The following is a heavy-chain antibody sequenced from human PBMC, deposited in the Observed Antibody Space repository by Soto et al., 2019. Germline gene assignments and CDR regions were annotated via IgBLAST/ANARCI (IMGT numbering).Heavy chain of an antibody. CDR1: GFTFSSYA. D-gene: IGHD3-10*02. V-gene: IGHV3-23*01. J-gene: IGHJ4*02. Sequence: GGSLRLSCAASGFTFSSYAMSWVRQAPGKGLEWVSAISGSGGSTYYADSVKGRFTISRDNSKNTLYLQMNSLRAEDTAVYYCASLDGIVRGVILRYWGQGTLVTVSS. CDR2: ISGSGGST. CDR3: ASLDGIVRGVILRY.